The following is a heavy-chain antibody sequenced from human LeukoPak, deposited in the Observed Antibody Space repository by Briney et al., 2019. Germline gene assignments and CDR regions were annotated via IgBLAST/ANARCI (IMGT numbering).Heavy chain of an antibody. CDR1: GFTFSTYN. CDR2: ISSSSTI. J-gene: IGHJ4*02. D-gene: IGHD1-14*01. Sequence: GGSLRLSCAASGFTFSTYNMNWVRQAPGKGLEWVSYISSSSTIYYADSVKGRFTISRDNAKNSLYLQMNSLRVEDTAVYYCARDGTGSDYWGQGTLVTVSS. V-gene: IGHV3-48*01. CDR3: ARDGTGSDY.